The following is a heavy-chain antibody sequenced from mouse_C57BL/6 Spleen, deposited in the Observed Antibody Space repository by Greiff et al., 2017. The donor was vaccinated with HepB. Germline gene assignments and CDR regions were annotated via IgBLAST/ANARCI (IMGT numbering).Heavy chain of an antibody. CDR2: IYPGDGDT. J-gene: IGHJ1*03. D-gene: IGHD1-1*01. CDR1: GYAFSSSW. CDR3: ARETTTVVDWYFDV. V-gene: IGHV1-82*01. Sequence: QVQLKQSGPELVKPGASVKISCKASGYAFSSSWMNWVKQRPGKGLEWIGRIYPGDGDTNYNGKFKGKATLTADKSSSTAYMQLSSLTSEDSAVYFCARETTTVVDWYFDVWGTGTTVTVSS.